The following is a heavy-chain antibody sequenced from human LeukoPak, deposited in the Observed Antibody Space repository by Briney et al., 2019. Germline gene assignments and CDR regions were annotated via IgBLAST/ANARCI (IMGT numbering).Heavy chain of an antibody. V-gene: IGHV3-9*03. CDR3: AKDITAMVSDDNWFDP. CDR2: ISWNSGSI. J-gene: IGHJ5*02. D-gene: IGHD5-18*01. Sequence: PGGSLRLSCAASGFTFDDYAMHWVRQAPGEGLEWVSGISWNSGSIGYADSVKGGFTISRDNAKNSLYLQMNSLRAEDMALYYCAKDITAMVSDDNWFDPWGQGTLVTVSS. CDR1: GFTFDDYA.